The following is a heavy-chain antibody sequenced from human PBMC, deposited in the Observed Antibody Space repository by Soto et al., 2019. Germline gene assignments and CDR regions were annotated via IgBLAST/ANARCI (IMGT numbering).Heavy chain of an antibody. D-gene: IGHD6-6*01. CDR2: ISAGGSNT. CDR1: GFSFSNYA. Sequence: GGSLRLSCAASGFSFSNYAMNWVRQAPGKGLEWVSAISAGGSNTNYADSVKGRLTISSDNSKNTLYLQMNGLRADDTAVYYCAKEYSTSFDYWGQGTPVTAPQ. V-gene: IGHV3-23*01. J-gene: IGHJ4*02. CDR3: AKEYSTSFDY.